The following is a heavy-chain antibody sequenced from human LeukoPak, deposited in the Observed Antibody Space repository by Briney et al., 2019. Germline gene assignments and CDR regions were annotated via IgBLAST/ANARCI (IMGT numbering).Heavy chain of an antibody. V-gene: IGHV4-4*07. D-gene: IGHD2-15*01. CDR3: ASGRYCSGGSCYSRIGYYYYYMDV. CDR1: GGSISSYY. Sequence: SETLSLTCTVSGGSISSYYWSWIRQPAGKGLEWIGRIYTSGSTNYNPSLKSRVTMSVDTSKNQFSLKLSSVTAADTAVYYCASGRYCSGGSCYSRIGYYYYYMDVWGKGTTVTVSS. CDR2: IYTSGST. J-gene: IGHJ6*03.